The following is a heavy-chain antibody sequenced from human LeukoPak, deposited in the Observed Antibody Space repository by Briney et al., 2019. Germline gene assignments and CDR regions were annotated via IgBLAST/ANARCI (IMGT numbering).Heavy chain of an antibody. Sequence: PGGSLRLSCAASGFTFSNYEINWVRQAPGKGLEWLSYISSSGRTVYYIDSVKGRFTISRDNSKNSLYLQMSSLRTEDTALYYCAKDMVRGVINYYYYMDVWGKGTTVTVSS. J-gene: IGHJ6*03. V-gene: IGHV3-48*03. CDR3: AKDMVRGVINYYYYMDV. CDR2: ISSSGRTV. D-gene: IGHD3-10*01. CDR1: GFTFSNYE.